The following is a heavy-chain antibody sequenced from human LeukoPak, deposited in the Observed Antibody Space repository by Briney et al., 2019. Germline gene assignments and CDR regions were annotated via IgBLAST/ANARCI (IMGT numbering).Heavy chain of an antibody. D-gene: IGHD2-2*01. Sequence: GASVKVSCKASGYTFISNDINWVRQATGQGLEWMGGIIPIFGTANYAQKFQGRVTITADKSTSTAYMELSSLRSEDTAVYYCARDWYHAIDCWGQGTLVTVSS. CDR1: GYTFISND. CDR2: IIPIFGTA. CDR3: ARDWYHAIDC. J-gene: IGHJ4*02. V-gene: IGHV1-69*06.